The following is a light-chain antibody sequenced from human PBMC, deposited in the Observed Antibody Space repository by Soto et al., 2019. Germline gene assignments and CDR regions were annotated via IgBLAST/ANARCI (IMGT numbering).Light chain of an antibody. CDR3: SSYAGSSSLVV. V-gene: IGLV2-23*02. J-gene: IGLJ2*01. CDR2: EVS. Sequence: QSALTQPASVSGSPGQSITISCTGTSSDVGSYNLVSWYQQHPGKAPKLMIYEVSKWPSGVSNRFSGSKSGNTASPTISGLQAEDEADYYCSSYAGSSSLVVFGGGTKLTVL. CDR1: SSDVGSYNL.